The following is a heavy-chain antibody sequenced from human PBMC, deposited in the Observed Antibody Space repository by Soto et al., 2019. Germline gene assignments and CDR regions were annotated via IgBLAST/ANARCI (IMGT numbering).Heavy chain of an antibody. D-gene: IGHD1-7*01. CDR3: ARQNSNYVFDY. CDR1: GGSISSSSYY. V-gene: IGHV4-39*01. J-gene: IGHJ4*02. CDR2: IYYSGST. Sequence: PSETLSLTCTVSGGSISSSSYYWGWIRQPPGKGLEWIGSIYYSGSTYYNPSLKSRVTISVDTSRNQFSLKLSSVTAADTAVYYCARQNSNYVFDYWGQGTLVTVSS.